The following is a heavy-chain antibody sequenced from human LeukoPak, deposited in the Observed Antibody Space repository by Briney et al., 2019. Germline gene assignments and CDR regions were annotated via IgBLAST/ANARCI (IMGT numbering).Heavy chain of an antibody. CDR3: GGRRV. D-gene: IGHD3-16*01. Sequence: SGGSLRLSCTASGFNFRSAWMSWARQAPGKGLEWVGRVRSKSDAGTMDYAAHVQGRFSISRDDSKNMVYLDMNSLKTEDTAVYYCGGRRVWGNGTVVTVSS. V-gene: IGHV3-15*01. J-gene: IGHJ6*04. CDR1: GFNFRSAW. CDR2: VRSKSDAGTM.